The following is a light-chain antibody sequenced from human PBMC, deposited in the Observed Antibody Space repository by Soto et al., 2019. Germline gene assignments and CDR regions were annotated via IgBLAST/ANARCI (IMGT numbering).Light chain of an antibody. CDR2: RNN. CDR3: ASWDDSLSGRV. Sequence: QSGLTQPPSASGTPGQRVIISCSGKTPNIGSNYVYWYRHLPGTAPQLLIYRNNQRPSGVPDRFSGSKSRTSASLAIIGLRSEDEADYYCASWDDSLSGRVFGGGTKLTVL. J-gene: IGLJ3*02. CDR1: TPNIGSNY. V-gene: IGLV1-47*01.